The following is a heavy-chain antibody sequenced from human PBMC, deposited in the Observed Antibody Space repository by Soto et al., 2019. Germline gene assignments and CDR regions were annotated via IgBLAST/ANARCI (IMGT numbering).Heavy chain of an antibody. D-gene: IGHD6-13*01. CDR3: ARDNQQQLGPFDY. V-gene: IGHV4-31*03. CDR2: IYYSGST. Sequence: NPSETLSLTCTVSGGSISSGGYYWSWIRQHPGKGLEWIGYIYYSGSTYYNPSLKSRVTISVDTSKNQFSLKLSSVTAADTAVYYCARDNQQQLGPFDYWGQGTLVTVSS. J-gene: IGHJ4*02. CDR1: GGSISSGGYY.